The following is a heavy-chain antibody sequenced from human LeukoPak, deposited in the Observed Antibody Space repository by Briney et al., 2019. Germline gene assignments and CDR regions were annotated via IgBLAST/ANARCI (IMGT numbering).Heavy chain of an antibody. D-gene: IGHD1-26*01. J-gene: IGHJ4*02. CDR2: ISSISSYI. V-gene: IGHV3-21*01. Sequence: GGSLRLSCAASGFTFSSYSMNWVRQAPGKGLEWVSSISSISSYIYYADSVKGRFTISRDNAKNSLHLQMNSLRAEDTAVYYCARDVNSGSHDYWGQGTLVTVSS. CDR1: GFTFSSYS. CDR3: ARDVNSGSHDY.